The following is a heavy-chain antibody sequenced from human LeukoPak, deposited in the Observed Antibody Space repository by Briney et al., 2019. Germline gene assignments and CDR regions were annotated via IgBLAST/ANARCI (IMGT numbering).Heavy chain of an antibody. J-gene: IGHJ6*01. Sequence: SQTLSLTCTVSGGAIASGGYSWNWIRQSPGEGLEWIGCIYDRGPAYYNPSLKSRFTISVDRPKNQFFLNVTSLTAADTAVYFCATTEKNRYYINLWGPGTTVIVSS. CDR3: ATTEKNRYYINL. CDR1: GGAIASGGYS. CDR2: IYDRGPA. V-gene: IGHV4-30-2*06. D-gene: IGHD2-21*01.